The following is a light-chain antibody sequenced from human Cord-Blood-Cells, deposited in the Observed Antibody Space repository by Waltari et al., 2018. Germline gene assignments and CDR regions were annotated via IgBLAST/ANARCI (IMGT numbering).Light chain of an antibody. V-gene: IGKV3-11*01. CDR2: DAS. CDR3: QQRSNWPYT. Sequence: EFVLTQSPATLSLSPGERATLSCRASQSVSSYLAWYQHKPGQAPRLLIYDASNRATGIPARFSGSGSGTDFTLTISSLEPEDFAVYYCQQRSNWPYTFGQGTKLEIK. J-gene: IGKJ2*01. CDR1: QSVSSY.